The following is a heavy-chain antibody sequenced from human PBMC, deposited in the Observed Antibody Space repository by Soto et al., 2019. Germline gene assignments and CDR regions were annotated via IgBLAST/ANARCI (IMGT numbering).Heavy chain of an antibody. Sequence: ASVKVSCKASGGTFSSYAISWVRQAPGQGLEWMGGIIPIFGTANYAQKFQGRVTITADESTSTAYMELSSLRSEDTAVYYCACTNVDTAMVYFDYWGQGTLVTVSS. D-gene: IGHD5-18*01. CDR1: GGTFSSYA. CDR2: IIPIFGTA. V-gene: IGHV1-69*13. J-gene: IGHJ4*02. CDR3: ACTNVDTAMVYFDY.